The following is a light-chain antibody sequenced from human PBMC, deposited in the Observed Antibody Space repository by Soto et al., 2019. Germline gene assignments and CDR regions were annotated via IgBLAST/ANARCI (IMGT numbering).Light chain of an antibody. J-gene: IGLJ1*01. V-gene: IGLV2-8*01. Sequence: QSVLAHPPSASVSPGQSVTISCTGTSSDVGGYNYVSWYQQHPGKAPKLMIYEVSKRPSGVPDRFSGSKSGNTASLTVSGLQAEDEADYYCSSYAGSRYVFGTGTKLTVL. CDR1: SSDVGGYNY. CDR3: SSYAGSRYV. CDR2: EVS.